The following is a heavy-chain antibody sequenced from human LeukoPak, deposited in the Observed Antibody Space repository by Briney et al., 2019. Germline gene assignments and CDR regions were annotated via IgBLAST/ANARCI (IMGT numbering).Heavy chain of an antibody. Sequence: KAGGSLRLSCAASGFTFNTYSMNWVRQAPGKGLEWVSSISSSSDYKYYEGSVKGRFTISRDNAKNSLYLQMNSLRDEDTAVYYCARASDFWSGPFDYWGQGTQVTVSS. CDR1: GFTFNTYS. J-gene: IGHJ4*02. CDR2: ISSSSDYK. CDR3: ARASDFWSGPFDY. V-gene: IGHV3-21*01. D-gene: IGHD3-3*01.